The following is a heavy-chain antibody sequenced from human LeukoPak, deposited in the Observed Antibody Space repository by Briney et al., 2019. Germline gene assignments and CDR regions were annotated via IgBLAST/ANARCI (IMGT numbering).Heavy chain of an antibody. V-gene: IGHV3-21*01. CDR1: GFTFSSYS. D-gene: IGHD3-10*01. CDR3: ARDHYYGSGSYSV. CDR2: ISSSSSYI. Sequence: RSLRRSCAASGFTFSSYSMNWVRQAPGKGLEWVSSISSSSSYIYYADSVKGRFTISRDNAKNSLYLQMNSLRAEDTAVYYCARDHYYGSGSYSVWGQGSLVTVSS. J-gene: IGHJ4*02.